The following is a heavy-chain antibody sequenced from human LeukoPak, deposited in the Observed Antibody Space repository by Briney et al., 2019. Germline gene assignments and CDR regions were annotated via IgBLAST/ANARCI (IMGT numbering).Heavy chain of an antibody. CDR3: ARDNSWELLLDY. V-gene: IGHV3-11*01. CDR2: ISSSGSTI. Sequence: PGGSLRLSCAASGFTFSDYYMSWIRQAPGKGLEWVSYISSSGSTIYYADSVKGRFTISKDNAKNSLYLQMNSLRAEDTAVYYCARDNSWELLLDYWGQGTLVTVSS. D-gene: IGHD1-26*01. J-gene: IGHJ4*02. CDR1: GFTFSDYY.